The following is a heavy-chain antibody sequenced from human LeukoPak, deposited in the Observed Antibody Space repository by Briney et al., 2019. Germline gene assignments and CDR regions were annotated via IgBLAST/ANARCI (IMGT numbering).Heavy chain of an antibody. CDR3: ASAGAWGVFDI. Sequence: GGSLRLSCAASGFTFSSYSMNWVRQAPGKGLEWVSSISSSSSYIYYADSVKGRFTISRDNAKNSLYLQMNSLRAEDTAVYYCASAGAWGVFDIWGQGTMVTVSS. V-gene: IGHV3-21*01. CDR1: GFTFSSYS. J-gene: IGHJ3*02. D-gene: IGHD3-10*01. CDR2: ISSSSSYI.